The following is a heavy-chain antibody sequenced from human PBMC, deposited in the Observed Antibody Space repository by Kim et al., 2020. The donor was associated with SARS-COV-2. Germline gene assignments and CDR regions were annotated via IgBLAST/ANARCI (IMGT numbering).Heavy chain of an antibody. D-gene: IGHD5-12*01. CDR3: ARGARYSGYDYAY. J-gene: IGHJ4*02. Sequence: ASVKVSCKASGYTFTSYDINWVRQATGQGLEWMGWMNPNSGNTGYVQKFQGRVTMTRNTSISTAYMELSSLRSKDTAVYYCARGARYSGYDYAYWGQGTLVTVSS. V-gene: IGHV1-8*01. CDR1: GYTFTSYD. CDR2: MNPNSGNT.